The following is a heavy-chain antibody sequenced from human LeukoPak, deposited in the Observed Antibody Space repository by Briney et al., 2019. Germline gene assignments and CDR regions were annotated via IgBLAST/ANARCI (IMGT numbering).Heavy chain of an antibody. CDR3: ARAMDV. V-gene: IGHV3-7*03. J-gene: IGHJ6*02. Sequence: PGGSLRLSCAASGFTFSNYWMTWVRQAPGKGLEWVANIKQVGSEKNYVGSVKGRFTISRDNAKNSLYLQMNSLRAEDTAVYYCARAMDVWGQGTTVTVSS. CDR2: IKQVGSEK. CDR1: GFTFSNYW.